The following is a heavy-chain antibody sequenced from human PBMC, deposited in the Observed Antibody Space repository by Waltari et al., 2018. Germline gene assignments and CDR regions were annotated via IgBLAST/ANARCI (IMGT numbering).Heavy chain of an antibody. D-gene: IGHD1-1*01. J-gene: IGHJ4*02. CDR1: GSTFCCCH. CDR3: AKLAGISAWYFDY. V-gene: IGHV3-23*01. Sequence: EVQVLESGGGLVQPGGSLRLSCAASGSTFCCCHMSWVRQAPGKGVEWVSTVNNGGDDTYYADSVRGRFTISRDNSKNTLYLQVNSLRAEDTAIYYCAKLAGISAWYFDYWGQGTLVTVSS. CDR2: VNNGGDDT.